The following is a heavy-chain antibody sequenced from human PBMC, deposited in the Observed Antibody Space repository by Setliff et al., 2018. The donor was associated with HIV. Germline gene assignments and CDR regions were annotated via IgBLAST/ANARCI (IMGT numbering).Heavy chain of an antibody. J-gene: IGHJ4*02. D-gene: IGHD3-10*01. CDR1: GGSISSYY. V-gene: IGHV4-59*12. Sequence: PSETLSLTCTVSGGSISSYYWSWIRQPPGKGLEWIGYIYYSGSTNYNPSLKSRITISLDTSKNQVSLNLSSVTAADTAVYYCARGVWFGELLWGYYFDYWGRGTQVTVSS. CDR2: IYYSGST. CDR3: ARGVWFGELLWGYYFDY.